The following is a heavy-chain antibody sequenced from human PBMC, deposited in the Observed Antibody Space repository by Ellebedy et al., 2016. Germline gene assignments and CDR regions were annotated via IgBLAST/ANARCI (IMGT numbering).Heavy chain of an antibody. CDR3: ARRRAGSEQYGLDV. J-gene: IGHJ6*02. D-gene: IGHD3-10*01. CDR1: GYSFTTYW. V-gene: IGHV5-10-1*01. Sequence: GESLKISXKGSGYSFTTYWITWVRQLPGKGLEWMGKTDPSDSYTNYSPSLQGHVTISTDKSISTAYLQWGSLKASDTAMYYCARRRAGSEQYGLDVWGQGTTVTVSS. CDR2: TDPSDSYT.